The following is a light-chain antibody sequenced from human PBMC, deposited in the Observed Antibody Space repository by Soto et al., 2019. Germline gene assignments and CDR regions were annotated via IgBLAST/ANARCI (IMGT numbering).Light chain of an antibody. V-gene: IGKV1-9*01. CDR2: AAS. Sequence: DIQLTQSPSFLSASVGDRVTITCRASQDISSYLAWYQQKPGKAPNLLIYAASTLQSGVPSRFSGSGSGTEFTLTISSLQPEDFATYYCQQLSRYVTFGGGTRVEIK. CDR3: QQLSRYVT. CDR1: QDISSY. J-gene: IGKJ4*01.